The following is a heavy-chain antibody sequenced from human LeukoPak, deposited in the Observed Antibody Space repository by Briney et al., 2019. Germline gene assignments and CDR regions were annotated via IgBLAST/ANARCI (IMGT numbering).Heavy chain of an antibody. CDR3: ARLPGNNWNDGPYFFDY. V-gene: IGHV1-2*02. D-gene: IGHD1-1*01. CDR2: INPNSGGT. CDR1: GYTFTGYY. Sequence: ASVKVSCKASGYTFTGYYMHWVRQAPGQGLEWMGWINPNSGGTNYAQKFQGRVTMTRDTSISTAYMELSRLRSDDTAVYYCARLPGNNWNDGPYFFDYWGQGTLVTVSS. J-gene: IGHJ4*02.